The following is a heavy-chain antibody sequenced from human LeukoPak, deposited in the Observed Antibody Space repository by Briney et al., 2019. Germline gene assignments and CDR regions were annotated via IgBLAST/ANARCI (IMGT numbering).Heavy chain of an antibody. CDR2: MSHSESP. CDR1: GASINRSSYS. Sequence: PSETLSLTCTVSGASINRSSYSWAWFRQPPGKGLEWIGSMSHSESPYYNPSLRSRVTISVDTSKNQLSLRLTSVTAADRAVYYCARQPPYSSTFDIWGQGTMVTVSS. D-gene: IGHD2-21*01. CDR3: ARQPPYSSTFDI. J-gene: IGHJ3*02. V-gene: IGHV4-39*01.